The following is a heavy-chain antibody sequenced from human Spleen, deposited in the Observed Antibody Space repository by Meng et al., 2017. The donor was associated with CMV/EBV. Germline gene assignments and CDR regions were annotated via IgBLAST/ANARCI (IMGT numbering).Heavy chain of an antibody. J-gene: IGHJ4*02. CDR1: GGSISSGGYY. D-gene: IGHD4-11*01. CDR2: IYYSGGT. V-gene: IGHV4-31*02. CDR3: ARNRRDYSNYYFDY. Sequence: SGGSISSGGYYWSWVRQHPGKGLEWSGYIYYSGGTYYTPSLKSRVTISVDTSKNQFSLKLSSVTAADTAVYYCARNRRDYSNYYFDYWGQGTLVTVSS.